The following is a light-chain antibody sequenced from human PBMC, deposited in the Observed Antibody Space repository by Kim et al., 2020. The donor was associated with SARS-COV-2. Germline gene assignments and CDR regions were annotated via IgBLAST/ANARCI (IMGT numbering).Light chain of an antibody. J-gene: IGLJ2*01. CDR2: DVS. Sequence: GQSITISCTGSSGDVGAYNYVSWYQQYPGKAPKLMIYDVSSRPSGISNRFSGSKSGNTASLTISGLQAEDEADYYCSSYTTSSRVLFGGGTQLTVL. CDR3: SSYTTSSRVL. V-gene: IGLV2-14*03. CDR1: SGDVGAYNY.